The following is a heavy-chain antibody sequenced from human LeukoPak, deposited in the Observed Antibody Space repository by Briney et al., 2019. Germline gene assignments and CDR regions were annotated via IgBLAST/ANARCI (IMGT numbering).Heavy chain of an antibody. Sequence: SETLSLTCTVSGGSVSSGDYYWSWIRQHPGKGLEWIGYIYYSGSTYYNPSLKSQVTISVDKSKKQFSLKLSSVTAADTAVYYCARGAPPTSYYYYGVDVWGQGTTVTVSS. CDR3: ARGAPPTSYYYYGVDV. CDR2: IYYSGST. J-gene: IGHJ6*02. V-gene: IGHV4-31*01. CDR1: GGSVSSGDYY.